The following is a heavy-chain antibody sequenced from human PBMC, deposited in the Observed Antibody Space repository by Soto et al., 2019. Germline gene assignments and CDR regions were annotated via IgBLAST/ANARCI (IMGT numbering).Heavy chain of an antibody. CDR1: GGAISSYY. CDR3: ESRGQLWWFDP. D-gene: IGHD6-13*01. J-gene: IGHJ5*02. Sequence: PSETLSLTCTVSGGAISSYYWSWIRQPPGKGLEWIGYIYYSGSTNYNPSLKSRVTISVDTSKNQFSLKLSSVTAADTAVYYCESRGQLWWFDPCGQGTLVTVSS. V-gene: IGHV4-59*08. CDR2: IYYSGST.